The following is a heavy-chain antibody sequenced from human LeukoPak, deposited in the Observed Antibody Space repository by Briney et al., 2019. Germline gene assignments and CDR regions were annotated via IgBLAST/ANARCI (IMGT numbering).Heavy chain of an antibody. Sequence: GGALRLSCAASGFTFSSYSVNSVRQAPGKGVEWGSYISSSSSTIYYADSVKGRFTISRYNSKNKMYLQMNSLRAENTALYYCAKAGTRLAIFYGRDYWGQGTLVTVSS. J-gene: IGHJ4*02. CDR1: GFTFSSYS. V-gene: IGHV3-48*01. CDR3: AKAGTRLAIFYGRDY. D-gene: IGHD3-9*01. CDR2: ISSSSSTI.